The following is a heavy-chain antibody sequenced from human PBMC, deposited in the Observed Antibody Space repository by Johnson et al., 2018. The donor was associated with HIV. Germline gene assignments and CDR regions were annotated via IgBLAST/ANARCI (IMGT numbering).Heavy chain of an antibody. CDR2: ISYDGSNK. CDR3: ARDLRFNRTVQGLIIISGVLDM. J-gene: IGHJ3*02. Sequence: QVQLVESGGGVVQPGRSLRLSCAAFGITFSRYGMHWVRQAPGMGLEWVIVISYDGSNKYYTDSVKGRFTFSSDNSKNTLYLQMNSLRAEDTALYYCARDLRFNRTVQGLIIISGVLDMWVQGTVVSVSS. V-gene: IGHV3-30*03. CDR1: GITFSRYG. D-gene: IGHD3-10*01.